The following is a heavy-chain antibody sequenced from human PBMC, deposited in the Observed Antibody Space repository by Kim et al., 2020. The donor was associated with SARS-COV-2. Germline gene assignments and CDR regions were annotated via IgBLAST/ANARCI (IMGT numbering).Heavy chain of an antibody. CDR2: FDPKGGKT. V-gene: IGHV1-24*01. J-gene: IGHJ5*02. Sequence: ASVKVSCKVSGYTLTGLSINWVRQATGQGLEWMGGFDPKGGKTIYAQKFQGRVTMTRDTSIDTAYMELSSLRSEDTAVYYCATSTTVSTSAWFDRWGQAT. D-gene: IGHD4-17*01. CDR1: GYTLTGLS. CDR3: ATSTTVSTSAWFDR.